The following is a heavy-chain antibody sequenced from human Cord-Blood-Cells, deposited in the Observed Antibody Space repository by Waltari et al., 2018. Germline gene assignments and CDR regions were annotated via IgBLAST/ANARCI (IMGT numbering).Heavy chain of an antibody. CDR3: AREDDAFDI. Sequence: VHLQESSPGLVQHSETLYISCTVPGYASSTGYYSGWIRQPPGKGLEWIGSIYHSGSTYYNPSLKSRVTISVDTSKNQFSLKLSSVTAADTAVYYCAREDDAFDIWGQGTMVTVSS. CDR1: GYASSTGYY. CDR2: IYHSGST. J-gene: IGHJ3*02. V-gene: IGHV4-38-2*02.